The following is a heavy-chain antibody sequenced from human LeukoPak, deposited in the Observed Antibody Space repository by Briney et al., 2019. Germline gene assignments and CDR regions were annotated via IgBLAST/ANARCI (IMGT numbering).Heavy chain of an antibody. D-gene: IGHD3-9*01. CDR3: TRDQTYYDILTGYSNWFDP. CDR1: GFTFSTYW. Sequence: PGGSLRLSCAASGFTFSTYWMTWVRQAPGKGLEWVGFIRSKAYGGTTEYAASVKGRFTISRDDSKSIAYLQMNSLKTEDTAVYYCTRDQTYYDILTGYSNWFDPWGQGTLVTVSS. CDR2: IRSKAYGGTT. J-gene: IGHJ5*02. V-gene: IGHV3-49*04.